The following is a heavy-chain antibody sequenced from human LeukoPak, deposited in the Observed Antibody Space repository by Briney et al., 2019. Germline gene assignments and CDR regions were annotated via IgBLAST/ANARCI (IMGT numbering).Heavy chain of an antibody. Sequence: PSETLSLTCTVSGGSISSGDYYWSWIRQPPGKGLEWIGYIYYSGSTYYNPSLKSRVTMSVDTSKNQFSLKLSSVTAADTAVYYCARGLYDCSSTSCHPRFDYWGQGTLVTVSS. CDR1: GGSISSGDYY. CDR2: IYYSGST. J-gene: IGHJ4*02. D-gene: IGHD2-2*01. V-gene: IGHV4-30-4*08. CDR3: ARGLYDCSSTSCHPRFDY.